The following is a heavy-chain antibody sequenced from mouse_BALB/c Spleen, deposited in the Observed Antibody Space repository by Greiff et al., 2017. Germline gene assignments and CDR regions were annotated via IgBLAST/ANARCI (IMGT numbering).Heavy chain of an antibody. CDR2: ISSGGGST. Sequence: EVKLVESGGGLVKPGGSLKLSCAASGFAFSSYDMSWVRQTPEKRLEWVAYISSGGGSTYYPDTVKGRFTISRDNAKNTLYLQMSSLRSEDTAMYYCARLYASYAMDYWGQGTSVTVSS. D-gene: IGHD6-1*01. J-gene: IGHJ4*01. CDR3: ARLYASYAMDY. V-gene: IGHV5-12-1*01. CDR1: GFAFSSYD.